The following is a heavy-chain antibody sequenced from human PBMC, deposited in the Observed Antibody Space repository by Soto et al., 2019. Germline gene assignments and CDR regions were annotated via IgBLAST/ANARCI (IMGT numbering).Heavy chain of an antibody. CDR2: ISGSGGST. J-gene: IGHJ6*03. V-gene: IGHV3-23*01. CDR3: AKDQVVVVPARERYYYYMDV. CDR1: GFTFSSYA. Sequence: EVQLLESGGGLVQPGGSLRLSCAASGFTFSSYAMSWVRQAPGKGLEWVSAISGSGGSTYYADSVKGRFTISRDNSKNTLYLQMNSLRAEDTAVYYCAKDQVVVVPARERYYYYMDVWGKGTTVTVSS. D-gene: IGHD2-2*01.